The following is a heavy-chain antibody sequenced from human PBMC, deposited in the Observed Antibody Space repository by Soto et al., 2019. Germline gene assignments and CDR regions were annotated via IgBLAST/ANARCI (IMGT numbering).Heavy chain of an antibody. Sequence: SVKVSCKASGGTFSSYAISWVRQAPGQGLEWMGGIIPIFGTANYAQKFQGRVTITADESTSTAYMELSSLRSEDTAVYYCARHPPTRPREYYDFWSGYSTFDYWGQGTLVTVSS. CDR2: IIPIFGTA. J-gene: IGHJ4*02. CDR1: GGTFSSYA. V-gene: IGHV1-69*13. CDR3: ARHPPTRPREYYDFWSGYSTFDY. D-gene: IGHD3-3*01.